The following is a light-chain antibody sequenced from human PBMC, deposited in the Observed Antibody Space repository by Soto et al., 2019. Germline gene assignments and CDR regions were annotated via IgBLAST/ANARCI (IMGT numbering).Light chain of an antibody. CDR2: HNS. V-gene: IGLV1-47*02. J-gene: IGLJ2*01. CDR1: SSNIGNNN. CDR3: AAWDDSLGAVV. Sequence: QPVLTQPPSASVTPGQRVTISCSGSSSNIGNNNAYWYQHVPGTAPKLIIHHNSLRPSWVPDRFSGSKSGTSASLAISGLQSDDESDYYCAAWDDSLGAVVFGGGTKLTVL.